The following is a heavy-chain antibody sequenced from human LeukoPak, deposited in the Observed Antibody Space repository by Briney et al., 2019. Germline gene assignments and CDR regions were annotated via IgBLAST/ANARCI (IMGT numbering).Heavy chain of an antibody. V-gene: IGHV3-23*01. CDR3: AKYPKPYDFWSGYYMD. CDR2: ISGSGGST. Sequence: GGSQRLSCAASGFTFSSYAMSWVRQAPGKGLEWVSAISGSGGSTYYADSVKGRFTISRDNSKNTLYLQMNSLRAEDTAVYYCAKYPKPYDFWSGYYMDWGQGTLVTVSS. D-gene: IGHD3-3*01. CDR1: GFTFSSYA. J-gene: IGHJ4*02.